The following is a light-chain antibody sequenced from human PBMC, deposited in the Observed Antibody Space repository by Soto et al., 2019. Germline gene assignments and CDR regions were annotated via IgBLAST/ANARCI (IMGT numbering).Light chain of an antibody. J-gene: IGKJ4*01. Sequence: DIVMTQSPATVSVCQGDRVTLSGSASQNVIIKLSWYQPKPGQTPRILIYCASTSATGITARFSGSGSGTEFPLTIISMQSQDFAVSYCQQYNNWPPFTFGEGTRVEIK. CDR2: CAS. V-gene: IGKV3-15*01. CDR1: QNVIIK. CDR3: QQYNNWPPFT.